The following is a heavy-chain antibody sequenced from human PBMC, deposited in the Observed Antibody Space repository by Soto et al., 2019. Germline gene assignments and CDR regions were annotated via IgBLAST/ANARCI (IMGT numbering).Heavy chain of an antibody. CDR1: GSTFSSYG. J-gene: IGHJ3*02. D-gene: IGHD3-22*01. V-gene: IGHV1-69*06. CDR2: IIPIFGTA. CDR3: ARVGYYDSSGYHGNAFDI. Sequence: SVKVSCKASGSTFSSYGISWVRQVPGQGLEWMGGIIPIFGTANYAQKFQGRVTITADKSTSTAYMELSSLRSEDTAVYYCARVGYYDSSGYHGNAFDIWGQGTMVTVAS.